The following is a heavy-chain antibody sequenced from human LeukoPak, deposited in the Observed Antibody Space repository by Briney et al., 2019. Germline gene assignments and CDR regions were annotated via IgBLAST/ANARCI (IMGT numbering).Heavy chain of an antibody. Sequence: GRSLRLSCEASGFNFNDYDIEWIRQPPGKGLEWLSSIGSSGDTSTYYADSVKGRFTISRDNAKNTVYLHLNSLRAEDTAVYYCVRDIGDCDSDICPSWFDPWGQGTLVTVSS. J-gene: IGHJ5*02. CDR3: VRDIGDCDSDICPSWFDP. CDR1: GFNFNDYD. CDR2: IGSSGDTST. D-gene: IGHD2-21*02. V-gene: IGHV3-48*03.